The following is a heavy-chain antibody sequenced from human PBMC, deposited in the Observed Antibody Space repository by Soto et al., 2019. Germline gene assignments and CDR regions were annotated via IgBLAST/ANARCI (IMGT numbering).Heavy chain of an antibody. Sequence: QVQLVQSGAEVKKPGSSVKVSCKASGGTFSSYTISWVRQAPGQGLEWMGRIIPIRGIANYAQKFQGRVTITADKSTSTAYMELSSLRSEDTAVYYCASTEDIVATLWGQGTLVTVSS. V-gene: IGHV1-69*02. J-gene: IGHJ4*02. CDR3: ASTEDIVATL. CDR1: GGTFSSYT. D-gene: IGHD5-12*01. CDR2: IIPIRGIA.